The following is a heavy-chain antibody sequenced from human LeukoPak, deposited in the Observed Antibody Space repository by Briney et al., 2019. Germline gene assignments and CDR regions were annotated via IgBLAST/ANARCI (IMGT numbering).Heavy chain of an antibody. Sequence: GVSVKVSCKASGYTFTTYAMHWVRQAPGQRLEWMGWINGGNGNTKYSQKFQGRVTITRDTSASTVYMELSSLRSEDRAVYYCARPTAGYYDSSGFFDYWGQGTLVTVSS. CDR1: GYTFTTYA. J-gene: IGHJ4*02. D-gene: IGHD3-22*01. CDR3: ARPTAGYYDSSGFFDY. CDR2: INGGNGNT. V-gene: IGHV1-3*01.